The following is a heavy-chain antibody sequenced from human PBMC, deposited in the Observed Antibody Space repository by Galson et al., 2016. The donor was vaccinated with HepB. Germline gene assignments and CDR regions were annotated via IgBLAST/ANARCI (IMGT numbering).Heavy chain of an antibody. V-gene: IGHV3-7*03. D-gene: IGHD6-19*01. J-gene: IGHJ2*01. CDR3: ARALSSSGRTYWYFDL. CDR1: GFTFSSYA. Sequence: SLRLSCAASGFTFSSYAMRWVRQAPGKGLEWVANIKQDGSEKYSVDSVKGRFTISRDNAKNSLFLQMNGRRAEDTAVYYCARALSSSGRTYWYFDLWGRGTLVTVSS. CDR2: IKQDGSEK.